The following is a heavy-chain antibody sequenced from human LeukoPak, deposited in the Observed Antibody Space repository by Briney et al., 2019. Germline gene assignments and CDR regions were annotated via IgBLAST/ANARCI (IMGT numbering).Heavy chain of an antibody. V-gene: IGHV3-7*01. J-gene: IGHJ6*02. Sequence: GGSLRLSCAASGFTLSSYWMNWVRQAPGKGLEWVATINRGGSEKYYLDSVKGRFTVSSDNTKNSLFLQMNSLRVEDTAVYYCARDRYYDSSGYYYYYYGMDVWGQGTTVTVSS. CDR1: GFTLSSYW. CDR2: INRGGSEK. CDR3: ARDRYYDSSGYYYYYYGMDV. D-gene: IGHD3-22*01.